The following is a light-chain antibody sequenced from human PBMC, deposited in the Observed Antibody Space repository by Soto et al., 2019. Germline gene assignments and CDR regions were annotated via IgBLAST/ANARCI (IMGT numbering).Light chain of an antibody. CDR1: QSVSSSY. Sequence: EIVLTMSPGTLSLSPEERAALSCRASQSVSSSYLAWYQQKPGQAPSLLIYGASSRATGIPDRFSGSGSGTDFTLTISRLEPEDFAVYYCQQYGSSPPITVGQGTRLEIK. V-gene: IGKV3-20*01. CDR2: GAS. CDR3: QQYGSSPPIT. J-gene: IGKJ5*01.